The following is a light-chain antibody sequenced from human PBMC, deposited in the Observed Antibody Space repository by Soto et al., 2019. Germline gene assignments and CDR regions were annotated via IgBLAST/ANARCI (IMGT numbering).Light chain of an antibody. Sequence: EIVLTQSPATLSLSPGERATLSCRASQSVSSYLACYQQKPGQAPRLLIYDASNRATGIPARFSGSGSGTDFTLTISSLEPEDFAVYYCQHRSNWLTFGGGTKVEIK. CDR1: QSVSSY. CDR3: QHRSNWLT. J-gene: IGKJ4*01. CDR2: DAS. V-gene: IGKV3-11*01.